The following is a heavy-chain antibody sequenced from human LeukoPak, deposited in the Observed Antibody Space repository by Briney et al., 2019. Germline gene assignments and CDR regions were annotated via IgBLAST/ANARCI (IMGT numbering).Heavy chain of an antibody. V-gene: IGHV4-61*02. CDR3: ARGPYSYDSSGAFDI. Sequence: SQTLSLTCTVSGNSISSGDYYWSWIRQPAGKGLEWIGRISSSGSTNYNPSLKSRVTISVDTSKNQFSLKLSSVTAADTAVYFCARGPYSYDSSGAFDIWGQGTMVTVSS. CDR1: GNSISSGDYY. CDR2: ISSSGST. J-gene: IGHJ3*02. D-gene: IGHD3-22*01.